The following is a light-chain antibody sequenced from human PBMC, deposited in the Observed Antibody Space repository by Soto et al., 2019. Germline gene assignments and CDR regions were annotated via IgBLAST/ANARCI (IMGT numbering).Light chain of an antibody. CDR2: GAS. J-gene: IGKJ2*01. V-gene: IGKV3-15*01. Sequence: EIVMTQSPATLSVSPGERATLSCRASQSVSRNLAWYQQKPGQSPRLLIYGASTRATGIPARFSGSRSGTEFTLTISSLQSEDVAVYYCQQYNNWPYTFGQGTKLEIK. CDR1: QSVSRN. CDR3: QQYNNWPYT.